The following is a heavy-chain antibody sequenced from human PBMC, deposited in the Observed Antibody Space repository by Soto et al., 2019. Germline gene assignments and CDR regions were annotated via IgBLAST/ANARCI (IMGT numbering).Heavy chain of an antibody. CDR3: ANIDDYSNYYGMDV. V-gene: IGHV3-23*01. CDR1: GFTFSSYA. D-gene: IGHD4-4*01. J-gene: IGHJ6*02. CDR2: ISGSGGST. Sequence: HPGGSLRLSCAASGFTFSSYAMSWVCQAPGKGLEWVSAISGSGGSTYYADSVKGRFTISRDNSKNTLYLQMNSLRAEDTAVYYCANIDDYSNYYGMDVWGQGTTVTVSS.